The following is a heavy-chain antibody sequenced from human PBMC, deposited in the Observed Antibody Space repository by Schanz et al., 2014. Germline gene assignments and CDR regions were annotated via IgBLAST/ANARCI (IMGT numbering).Heavy chain of an antibody. CDR3: ARDLEGYDGGGGGFDP. D-gene: IGHD2-21*01. V-gene: IGHV3-66*02. CDR1: GFTVSSNH. Sequence: EGQLAESGGGLVQPGGSLRLSCAVSGFTVSSNHMSWVRQAPGKGLEWVSVIYSGIGAYYADSVKGRFTISRDNSKNTLYLQMNSLRAEDTAVYYCARDLEGYDGGGGGFDPWGQGTLXTVSS. CDR2: IYSGIGA. J-gene: IGHJ5*02.